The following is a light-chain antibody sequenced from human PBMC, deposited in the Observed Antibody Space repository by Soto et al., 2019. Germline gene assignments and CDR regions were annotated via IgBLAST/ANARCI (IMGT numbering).Light chain of an antibody. J-gene: IGKJ1*01. V-gene: IGKV1-9*01. CDR2: AAS. Sequence: DIQLTQSPSFLSASVGDRVTITCRASQAISSYLDWYQQKPGKGPKLLIHAASTLQSGVPLRFSGSGSGTEFTLTISSLQPEDFATYYCQQYHAYPRTFGQGTKVDI. CDR3: QQYHAYPRT. CDR1: QAISSY.